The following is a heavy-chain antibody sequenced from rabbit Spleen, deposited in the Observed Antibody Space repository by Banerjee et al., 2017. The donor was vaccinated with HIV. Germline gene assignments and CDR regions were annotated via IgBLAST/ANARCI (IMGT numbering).Heavy chain of an antibody. CDR1: GFSFSSNW. CDR2: MDPGSGST. J-gene: IGHJ4*01. CDR3: ARDLVAVIGWNFNL. D-gene: IGHD1-1*01. V-gene: IGHV1S40*01. Sequence: QSLEESGGGLVKPGGTLTLTCTVSGFSFSSNWMCWVRQAPGKGLEWIGCMDPGSGSTWYASWSKGRFTISKTSSTKVTLQMTSLTAADTATYFCARDLVAVIGWNFNLWGPGTLVTVS.